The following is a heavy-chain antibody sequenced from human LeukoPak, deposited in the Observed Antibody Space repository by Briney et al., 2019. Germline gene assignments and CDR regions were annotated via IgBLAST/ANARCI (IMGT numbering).Heavy chain of an antibody. CDR1: GFTFSSYS. V-gene: IGHV3-21*01. D-gene: IGHD4-23*01. Sequence: GGSLRLSCAASGFTFSSYSMNWVRQAPGKGLEWVSSISSSSSYIYYADSVKGRFTISRDNAKNSLYLQMNSLRAEDTAVYYCARDTCGGNSFYGADYWGQGTLVTVSS. J-gene: IGHJ4*02. CDR2: ISSSSSYI. CDR3: ARDTCGGNSFYGADY.